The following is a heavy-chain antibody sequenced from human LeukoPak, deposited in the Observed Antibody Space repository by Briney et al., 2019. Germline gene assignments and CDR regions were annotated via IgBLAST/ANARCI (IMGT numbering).Heavy chain of an antibody. CDR1: GFTFSNYA. V-gene: IGHV3-30-3*01. J-gene: IGHJ3*02. CDR3: ARDQRRSNYTYDFWSGYYRSDAFDI. D-gene: IGHD3-3*01. CDR2: ISYDGTNK. Sequence: QTGGSLRLSCAASGFTFSNYAMHWVRQAPGKGLEWVAVISYDGTNKYYADSVKGRFTISRDNAKNSLYLQMNSLRAEDTAVYYCARDQRRSNYTYDFWSGYYRSDAFDIWGQGTMVTVSS.